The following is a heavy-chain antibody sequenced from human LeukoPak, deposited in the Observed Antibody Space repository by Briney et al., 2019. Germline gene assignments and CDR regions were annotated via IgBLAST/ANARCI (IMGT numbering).Heavy chain of an antibody. CDR2: IHHSGST. V-gene: IGHV4-30-2*01. CDR3: ARDSSGGDWPRFDP. D-gene: IGHD2-21*02. Sequence: SQTLSLTCAVSGCSISSGDYSWSWIRQPPGKGLEWIGYIHHSGSTYYNPSLRTRVTISVDRSKNQFSLNLISVTAADTAVYYCARDSSGGDWPRFDPWGQGTLVTVSS. CDR1: GCSISSGDYS. J-gene: IGHJ5*02.